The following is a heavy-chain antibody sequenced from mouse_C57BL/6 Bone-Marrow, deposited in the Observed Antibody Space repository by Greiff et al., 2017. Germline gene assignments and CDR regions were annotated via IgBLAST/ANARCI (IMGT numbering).Heavy chain of an antibody. Sequence: QVQLQQSGPELVKPGASVKISCKASGYAFSSSWMNWVKQRPGKGLEWIGRIYPGDGGTNYKGKFKGKATLTADHSSSTAYMQLSSLTSEDSAVYFCARDGLRGDYWGQGTSVTVSS. V-gene: IGHV1-82*01. CDR3: ARDGLRGDY. D-gene: IGHD2-4*01. CDR1: GYAFSSSW. CDR2: IYPGDGGT. J-gene: IGHJ4*01.